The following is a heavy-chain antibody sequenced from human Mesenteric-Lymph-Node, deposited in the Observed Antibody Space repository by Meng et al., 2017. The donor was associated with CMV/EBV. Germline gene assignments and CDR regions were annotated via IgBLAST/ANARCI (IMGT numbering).Heavy chain of an antibody. V-gene: IGHV2-5*02. Sequence: QITLKESSPTLVKPTQTLTLTCTFSGFSLNTYGVGMAWIRQPPGKALEWLALIYWDDDKRYNPSLKSRLTITKDTSKNQVVLTMTNMDPVDTATYYCAHSGFSGSYHQWGQGTLVTVSS. CDR2: IYWDDDK. J-gene: IGHJ1*01. CDR1: GFSLNTYGVG. CDR3: AHSGFSGSYHQ. D-gene: IGHD3-10*01.